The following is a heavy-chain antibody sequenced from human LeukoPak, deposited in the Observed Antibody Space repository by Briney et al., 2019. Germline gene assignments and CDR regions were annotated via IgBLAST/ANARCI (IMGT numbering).Heavy chain of an antibody. D-gene: IGHD6-19*01. Sequence: GGSLRLSCAASGFTFSSYAMSWVRQAPGKGLEWVSAISGSGGTIYYADSVKGRFAISRDNAQNSLYLQMNSLRAEDTAVYYCARHGAVAGIRNGFDIWGQGTMVTVSS. CDR3: ARHGAVAGIRNGFDI. CDR2: ISGSGGTI. J-gene: IGHJ3*02. V-gene: IGHV3-23*01. CDR1: GFTFSSYA.